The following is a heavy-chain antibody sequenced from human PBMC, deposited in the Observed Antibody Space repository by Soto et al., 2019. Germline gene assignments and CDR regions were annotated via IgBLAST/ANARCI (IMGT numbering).Heavy chain of an antibody. CDR3: ARVVGALGHWFDP. J-gene: IGHJ5*02. D-gene: IGHD1-26*01. V-gene: IGHV1-18*01. Sequence: QVQLVQSGGEVKKPGASVKVSCKASGYTFTSYGISWVRQAPGQGLEWMGRISAYNGNTNYAQKLQGRVTMTTDTSKSPAYIALRSLSPDDTAVYYCARVVGALGHWFDPWGQGTLVTVSS. CDR2: ISAYNGNT. CDR1: GYTFTSYG.